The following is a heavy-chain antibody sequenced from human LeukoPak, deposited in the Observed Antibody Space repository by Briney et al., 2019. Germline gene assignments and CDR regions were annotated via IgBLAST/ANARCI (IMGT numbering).Heavy chain of an antibody. Sequence: GGSLRLSCAASGFTFSSYWMSWVRQAPGKGLEWVANIKQDGSEKYYVDSVKGRFTISRDNAKNSLYLQMNSLRAEDTAVYYCARGPHGSGSYIDYWGQGTLVTVSS. J-gene: IGHJ4*02. D-gene: IGHD3-10*01. CDR1: GFTFSSYW. V-gene: IGHV3-7*01. CDR2: IKQDGSEK. CDR3: ARGPHGSGSYIDY.